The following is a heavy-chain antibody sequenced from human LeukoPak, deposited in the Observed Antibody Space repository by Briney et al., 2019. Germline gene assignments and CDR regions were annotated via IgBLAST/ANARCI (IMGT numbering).Heavy chain of an antibody. Sequence: GGSLRLSCAASGFTFSGSAMHWVRQASGKGLEWVGRIRSKANSYATAYAASVKGRFTISRDNSKHSLYLQMNSLRAEDTAVYYCAKVGFDYGDLALYYFDYWGQGTLVTVSS. CDR3: AKVGFDYGDLALYYFDY. CDR1: GFTFSGSA. CDR2: IRSKANSYAT. J-gene: IGHJ4*02. V-gene: IGHV3-73*01. D-gene: IGHD4-17*01.